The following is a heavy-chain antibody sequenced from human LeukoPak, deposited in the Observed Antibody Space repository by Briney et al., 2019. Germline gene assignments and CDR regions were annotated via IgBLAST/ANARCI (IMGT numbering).Heavy chain of an antibody. CDR1: GFPFSSYG. J-gene: IGHJ3*02. V-gene: IGHV3-33*01. CDR2: IWYDGSDK. D-gene: IGHD3-22*01. Sequence: GTSLRLSCAASGFPFSSYGMHWVRQAPGKGLDWVAVIWYDGSDKYYADSVKGRFTISRDNSKNTLYLQMISLRAEDAAVYYCARGGAYGSSARGAFDIWGQGTMVIVSS. CDR3: ARGGAYGSSARGAFDI.